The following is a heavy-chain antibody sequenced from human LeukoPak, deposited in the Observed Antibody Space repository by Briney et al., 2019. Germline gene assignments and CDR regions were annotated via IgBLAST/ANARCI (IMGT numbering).Heavy chain of an antibody. CDR3: ARGQVPAARGYNWFDP. D-gene: IGHD2-2*01. Sequence: SETLSLTCAVYGWSFNDYDWNWIRQPPGKGLEWIGEINARGDTNYNPSLKSRVTISVDTSKKQFSLRLTSMIAADTALYYCARGQVPAARGYNWFDPWGQGTLATVSS. J-gene: IGHJ5*02. CDR1: GWSFNDYD. CDR2: INARGDT. V-gene: IGHV4-34*01.